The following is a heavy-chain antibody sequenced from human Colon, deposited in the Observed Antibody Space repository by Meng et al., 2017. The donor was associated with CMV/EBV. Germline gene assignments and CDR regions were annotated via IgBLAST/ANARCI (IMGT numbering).Heavy chain of an antibody. CDR2: IYTNTGNP. J-gene: IGHJ4*02. D-gene: IGHD3-10*01. V-gene: IGHV7-4-1*02. Sequence: TFTNYGMNWVRQAPGHGLEWLGWIYTNTGNPVYAQGFTGRFVFSLDTSVSTAYLQISSLKAEDTAVYYCARYQFSMVRGVPTPYFDYWGQGTLVTVSS. CDR3: ARYQFSMVRGVPTPYFDY. CDR1: TFTNYG.